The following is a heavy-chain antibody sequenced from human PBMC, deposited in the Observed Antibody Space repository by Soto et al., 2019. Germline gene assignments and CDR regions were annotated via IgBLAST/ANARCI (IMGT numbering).Heavy chain of an antibody. CDR3: AGDGRDGYNYVRWFDP. Sequence: QVQLVQSGAEVKKPGASVKVSCKASGYTFTSYYMHWVRQAPGQGLEWMGIINPSGGSTSYAQKFQGRVSMTRDTSTSTVYMELSSLRSEDTAVYYCAGDGRDGYNYVRWFDPWGQGTLVTVSS. D-gene: IGHD5-12*01. CDR2: INPSGGST. CDR1: GYTFTSYY. J-gene: IGHJ5*02. V-gene: IGHV1-46*01.